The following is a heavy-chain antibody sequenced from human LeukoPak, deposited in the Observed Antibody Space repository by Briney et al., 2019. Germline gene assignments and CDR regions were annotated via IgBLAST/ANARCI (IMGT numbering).Heavy chain of an antibody. CDR2: MSVNSGLI. Sequence: GGSLRLSCAASGFTFSRYSMNWVRQAPGKGLEWVSSMSVNSGLIYYADSVKGRFTISRDNSKNTLYLQMNSLRAEDTAVYYCAKESGWYGDFDYWGQGTLVTVSS. CDR1: GFTFSRYS. J-gene: IGHJ4*02. D-gene: IGHD6-19*01. V-gene: IGHV3-23*01. CDR3: AKESGWYGDFDY.